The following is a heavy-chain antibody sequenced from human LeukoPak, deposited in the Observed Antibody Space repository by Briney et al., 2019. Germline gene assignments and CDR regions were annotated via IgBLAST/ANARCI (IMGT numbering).Heavy chain of an antibody. CDR1: GYTFTGYY. CDR3: AREAGSSGPLSLDY. J-gene: IGHJ4*02. V-gene: IGHV1-2*02. D-gene: IGHD3-22*01. CDR2: INPNSGGT. Sequence: ASVKVSCKASGYTFTGYYMHWVRQAPGQGLEWMGWINPNSGGTNYAQKFQGRVTMTRDTSISTAYMELSRLRSDDTAVYYCAREAGSSGPLSLDYWGQGTLVTVSS.